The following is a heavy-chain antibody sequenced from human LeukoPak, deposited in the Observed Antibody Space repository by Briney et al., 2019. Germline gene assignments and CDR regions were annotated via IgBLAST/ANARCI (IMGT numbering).Heavy chain of an antibody. Sequence: ASVKVSCKASGYTFSSYYIHWVRQAPGQGLEWMGIINPRGSSVSYAQNFQGRVTMTRDTSTSTVYMELSSLRSDDTAVYYCAREGGYDSSGYYYGSLVYWGQGTLVTVSS. CDR3: AREGGYDSSGYYYGSLVY. V-gene: IGHV1-46*01. CDR1: GYTFSSYY. D-gene: IGHD3-22*01. CDR2: INPRGSSV. J-gene: IGHJ4*02.